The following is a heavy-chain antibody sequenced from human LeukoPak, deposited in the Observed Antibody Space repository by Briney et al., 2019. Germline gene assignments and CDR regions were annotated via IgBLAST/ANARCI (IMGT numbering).Heavy chain of an antibody. CDR2: IRYDGSNK. Sequence: GGSLRLSCAAPGFTFSSYGMHWVRQAPGKGLEWVAFIRYDGSNKYYADSVKGRFTISRDNSKNTLYLQMNSLRAEDTAVYYCAKVLRITMVRGVSGSPDYWGQGTLVTVSS. D-gene: IGHD3-10*01. CDR1: GFTFSSYG. J-gene: IGHJ4*02. CDR3: AKVLRITMVRGVSGSPDY. V-gene: IGHV3-30*02.